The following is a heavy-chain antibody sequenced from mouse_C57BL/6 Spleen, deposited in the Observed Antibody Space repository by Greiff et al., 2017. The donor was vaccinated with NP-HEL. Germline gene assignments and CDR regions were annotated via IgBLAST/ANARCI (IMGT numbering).Heavy chain of an antibody. CDR3: ARNWDPYYFDY. J-gene: IGHJ2*01. CDR1: GYAFSSSW. Sequence: VQLVESGPELVKPGASVKISCKASGYAFSSSWMNWVKQRPGKGLEWIGRIYPGDGDTNYNGKFKGKATLTADKSSSTAYMQLSSLTSEDSAVYFCARNWDPYYFDYWGQGTTLTVSS. CDR2: IYPGDGDT. D-gene: IGHD4-1*01. V-gene: IGHV1-82*01.